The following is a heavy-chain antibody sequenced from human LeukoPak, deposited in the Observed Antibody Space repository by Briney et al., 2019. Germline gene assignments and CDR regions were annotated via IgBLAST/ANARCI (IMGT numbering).Heavy chain of an antibody. CDR3: ARDQSGSYLN. CDR1: GYSFTDYY. CDR2: INPSSGST. V-gene: IGHV1-2*02. J-gene: IGHJ1*01. Sequence: ASVKVSCKASGYSFTDYYIHWVRQAPGQGFEWMGWINPSSGSTYYAQKFQGRVTMTRETSISTAYMELSSLRSDDTAMYYCARDQSGSYLNWGQGTLVTVSS. D-gene: IGHD3-10*01.